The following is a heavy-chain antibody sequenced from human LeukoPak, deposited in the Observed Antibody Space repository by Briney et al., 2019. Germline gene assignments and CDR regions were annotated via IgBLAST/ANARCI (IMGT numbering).Heavy chain of an antibody. CDR3: ARGEYGYYFEY. Sequence: GGSLRLSCAASGFTFSSYGMNWVRQAPGKGLEWVSSISDSSSKIYYADSVKGRFTISRDNAKNSLYLQLNSLRAEDTAVYFCARGEYGYYFEYWGQGTLVTVSS. D-gene: IGHD2/OR15-2a*01. J-gene: IGHJ4*02. CDR1: GFTFSSYG. V-gene: IGHV3-21*01. CDR2: ISDSSSKI.